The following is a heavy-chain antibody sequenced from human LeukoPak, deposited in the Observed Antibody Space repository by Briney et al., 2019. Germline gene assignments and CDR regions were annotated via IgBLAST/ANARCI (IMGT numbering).Heavy chain of an antibody. V-gene: IGHV3-9*01. CDR3: AKGSWFDP. Sequence: GGSLRLSCAASGFTFDDYAMHWVRQAPGKGLEWVSGISWNSGSIGYADSVKGRFTISRDNAKNSLYLQMNSLRAEDTALYYCAKGSWFDPWGQGTLVTVSS. CDR1: GFTFDDYA. J-gene: IGHJ5*02. CDR2: ISWNSGSI.